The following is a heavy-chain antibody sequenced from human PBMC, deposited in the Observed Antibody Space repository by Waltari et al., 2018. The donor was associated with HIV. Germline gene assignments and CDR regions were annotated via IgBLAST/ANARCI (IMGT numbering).Heavy chain of an antibody. Sequence: EVLLVASGGGLGQPGGSLRLSCAALGITLLYAWMGWVRQAPGKGLEWVGRMKSNTDGGTTDYAAPVKGRFTISRDDSKTTLYLEMNSLKTEDTAVYYCTTVGGGTRDYWGQGTLITVSS. V-gene: IGHV3-15*01. CDR1: GITLLYAW. CDR2: MKSNTDGGTT. J-gene: IGHJ4*02. CDR3: TTVGGGTRDY. D-gene: IGHD3-16*01.